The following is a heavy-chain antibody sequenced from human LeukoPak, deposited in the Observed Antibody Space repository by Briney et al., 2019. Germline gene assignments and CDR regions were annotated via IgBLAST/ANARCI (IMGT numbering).Heavy chain of an antibody. D-gene: IGHD1-14*01. CDR1: GDTLSGYG. CDR2: IIPISGTA. V-gene: IGHV1-69*13. Sequence: SVNVSCKASGDTLSGYGISWVRQAPGQGLEWMGGIIPISGTANYAQMFRDRVTITADESTSTAYMELSSLRSEDTAVYYCARTWTEPRNMDVWGKGTTVTVSS. J-gene: IGHJ6*03. CDR3: ARTWTEPRNMDV.